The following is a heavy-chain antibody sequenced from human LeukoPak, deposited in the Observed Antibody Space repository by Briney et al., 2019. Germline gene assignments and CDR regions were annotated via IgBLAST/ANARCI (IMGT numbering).Heavy chain of an antibody. D-gene: IGHD1-26*01. CDR3: AKDPIFSGSYGVFDY. CDR1: GFTFDDYA. CDR2: ISWNSGSI. Sequence: PGGSLRLSCAASGFTFDDYAMHWVRQAPGKGLEWVSGISWNSGSIGYADSVKGRFTISRDNAKNSLYLQMNSLRAEDTAVYYCAKDPIFSGSYGVFDYWGLGTLVTVSS. V-gene: IGHV3-9*01. J-gene: IGHJ4*02.